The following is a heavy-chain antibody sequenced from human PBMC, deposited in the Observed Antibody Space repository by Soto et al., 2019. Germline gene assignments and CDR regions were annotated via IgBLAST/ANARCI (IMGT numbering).Heavy chain of an antibody. D-gene: IGHD3-3*01. V-gene: IGHV3-23*01. CDR1: GFTFSDYA. J-gene: IGHJ4*02. CDR3: AKQYDFDY. CDR2: ISYSGGST. Sequence: PGGSLRLSCAASGFTFSDYAMSWVRQAPGKGLEWVSAISYSGGSTFYADSVKGRFTISRDNTKNTLYLQMTSLRAEDTALYYCAKQYDFDYWGQGTLVTVSS.